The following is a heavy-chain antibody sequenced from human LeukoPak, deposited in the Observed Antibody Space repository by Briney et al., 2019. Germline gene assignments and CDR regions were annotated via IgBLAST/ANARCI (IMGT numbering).Heavy chain of an antibody. CDR2: IIPIFGTA. CDR1: GGTFSSYA. V-gene: IGHV1-69*05. CDR3: ARVPDDYGGNSAYFDL. J-gene: IGHJ2*01. Sequence: ASVKVSCKASGGTFSSYAISWVRQAPGQGLEWMGGIIPIFGTANYAQKFQGRVTITTDESTSTAYMELSSLRSEDTAVYYCARVPDDYGGNSAYFDLWGRGTLVTVSS. D-gene: IGHD4-23*01.